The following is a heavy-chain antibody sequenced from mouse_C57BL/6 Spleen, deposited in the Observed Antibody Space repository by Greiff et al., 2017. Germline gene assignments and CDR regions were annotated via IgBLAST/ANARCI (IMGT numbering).Heavy chain of an antibody. CDR3: ARKMDYGNLDY. CDR1: GYAFSSSW. V-gene: IGHV1-82*01. CDR2: IYPGDGDT. D-gene: IGHD2-1*01. J-gene: IGHJ2*01. Sequence: QVQLKQSGPELVKPGASVKISCKASGYAFSSSWMNWVKQRPGKGLEWIGRIYPGDGDTNYNGKFKGKATLTADKSSSTAYMQLSSLTSEDSAVYFCARKMDYGNLDYWGQGTTLTVSS.